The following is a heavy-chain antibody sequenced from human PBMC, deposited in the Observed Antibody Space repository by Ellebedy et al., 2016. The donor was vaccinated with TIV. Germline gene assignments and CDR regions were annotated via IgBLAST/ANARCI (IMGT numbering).Heavy chain of an antibody. CDR1: GFTFSNCA. CDR3: AKVSFTPNYDSSGYHIDY. CDR2: ISGSGSST. Sequence: GGSLRLSXAASGFTFSNCAMNWVRQAPGKGLEWVSAISGSGSSTFYADSVKGRFTISRDNSKNTLYLQMNSLRAEDTAVYYCAKVSFTPNYDSSGYHIDYWGQGTLVTVSS. V-gene: IGHV3-23*01. J-gene: IGHJ4*02. D-gene: IGHD3-22*01.